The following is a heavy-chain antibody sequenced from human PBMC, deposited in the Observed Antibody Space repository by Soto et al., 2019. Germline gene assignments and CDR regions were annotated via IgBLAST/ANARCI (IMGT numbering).Heavy chain of an antibody. D-gene: IGHD5-18*01. CDR1: GGSISSYY. V-gene: IGHV4-59*08. CDR3: ASRYGSCFDP. Sequence: QVQLQESGPGLVKPSETLSLTCTVSGGSISSYYWSWIRQPPGKGLEWIGYIYYSGSTNYNPSLKSRVTISVDTSTNQFSLKLTPVPAADTAVYYFASRYGSCFDPWGQGTLVTVSS. CDR2: IYYSGST. J-gene: IGHJ5*02.